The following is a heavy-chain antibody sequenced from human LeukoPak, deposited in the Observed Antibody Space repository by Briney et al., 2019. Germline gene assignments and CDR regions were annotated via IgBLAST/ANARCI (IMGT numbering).Heavy chain of an antibody. J-gene: IGHJ3*02. CDR2: ISSSSSYI. CDR1: GFTFSSYS. V-gene: IGHV3-21*01. Sequence: GGSLRLSCAASGFTFSSYSMNWVRQAPGKGLEWVSSISSSSSYIYYADSVKGRFTISRDNAKNSLYLQMNSLRAEDTAVYYCARGLGSSWYAFDIWGQGTMVTVSS. D-gene: IGHD6-13*01. CDR3: ARGLGSSWYAFDI.